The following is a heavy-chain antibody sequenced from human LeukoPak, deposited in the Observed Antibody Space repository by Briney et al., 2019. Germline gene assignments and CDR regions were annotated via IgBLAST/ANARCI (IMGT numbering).Heavy chain of an antibody. CDR3: AKDDPVNGRPLDY. CDR1: GFTFSSYG. Sequence: GGSLRLSCAASGFTFSSYGMHWVRQAPGKGLEWVAVISHDARNEYFADSVKGRFTISRDNSKNTLYLQMNSLRAEDTAVYYCAKDDPVNGRPLDYWGQGTLVTVSS. CDR2: ISHDARNE. D-gene: IGHD2-8*01. V-gene: IGHV3-30*18. J-gene: IGHJ4*02.